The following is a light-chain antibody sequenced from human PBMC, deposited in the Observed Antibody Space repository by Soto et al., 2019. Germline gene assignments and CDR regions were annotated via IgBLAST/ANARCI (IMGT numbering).Light chain of an antibody. CDR1: ESVRSY. CDR3: QQRSNWPGT. CDR2: DAS. V-gene: IGKV3-11*01. J-gene: IGKJ4*01. Sequence: EIVLTQSPGTLSLSPGERATLSCRATESVRSYLAWYQQRPGQAPRLLIYDASTRATGIPARFSGSGSGTDFTLSISSPEPEDFAVYYCQQRSNWPGTVGGGTKV.